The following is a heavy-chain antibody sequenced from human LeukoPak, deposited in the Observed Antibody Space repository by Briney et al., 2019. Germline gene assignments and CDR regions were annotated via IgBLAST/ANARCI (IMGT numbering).Heavy chain of an antibody. CDR1: GGSISSYY. CDR2: IYYTGST. CDR3: ARFIDEIDNWFDP. Sequence: PSETLSLTCTVSGGSISSYYWSWIRQPPGKGLEWIGYIYYTGSTNYNPSLKSRVTISVDTSKNQFSLKLSSVTAADTAVYYCARFIDEIDNWFDPWGQGTLVTVPS. D-gene: IGHD3-16*02. V-gene: IGHV4-59*01. J-gene: IGHJ5*02.